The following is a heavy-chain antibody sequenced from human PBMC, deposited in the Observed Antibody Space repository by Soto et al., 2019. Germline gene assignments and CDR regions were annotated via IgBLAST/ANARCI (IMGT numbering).Heavy chain of an antibody. CDR2: IYWDDDK. J-gene: IGHJ5*02. CDR1: GFSLTTSGVG. V-gene: IGHV2-5*02. Sequence: QITLKESGPTLVKPTQTLTLTCTFSGFSLTTSGVGVGWXXXXXXXALEWLALIYWDDDKRYSPSLKSRLTITKDXSKNQVVLXMXXMDPADTATYFCAHRTTTVTWWFDPWGQGTLVTVSS. D-gene: IGHD4-17*01. CDR3: AHRTTTVTWWFDP.